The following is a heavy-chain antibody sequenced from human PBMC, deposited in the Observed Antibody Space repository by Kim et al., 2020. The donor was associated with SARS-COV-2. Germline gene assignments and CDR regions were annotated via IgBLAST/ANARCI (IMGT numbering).Heavy chain of an antibody. CDR3: AKDAYYESSGFDY. V-gene: IGHV3-23*01. J-gene: IGHJ4*02. Sequence: YADSVKDRFTISRDNSKNTLYLQMNSLRAEDTAVYYCAKDAYYESSGFDYWGQGTLVTVSS. D-gene: IGHD3-22*01.